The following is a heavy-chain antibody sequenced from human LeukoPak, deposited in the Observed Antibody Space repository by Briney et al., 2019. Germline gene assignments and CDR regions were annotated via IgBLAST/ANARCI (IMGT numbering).Heavy chain of an antibody. J-gene: IGHJ5*02. V-gene: IGHV1-69*13. CDR1: GGTFSSYA. D-gene: IGHD4-17*01. Sequence: SVKVSCKASGGTFSSYAISWVRQAPGQRLEWMGGIIPIFGTANYAQKFQGRVTITADESTSTAYMELSSLRSEDTAVYYCARVPFYGQLLDNWFDPWGQGTLVTVSS. CDR2: IIPIFGTA. CDR3: ARVPFYGQLLDNWFDP.